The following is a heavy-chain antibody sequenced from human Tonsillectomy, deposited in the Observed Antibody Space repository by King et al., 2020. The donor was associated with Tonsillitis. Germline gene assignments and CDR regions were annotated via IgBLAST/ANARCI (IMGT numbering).Heavy chain of an antibody. Sequence: VQLVESGGGLVQPGGSLRLSCAASGFAFSTSAMSWVRQAPGKGLEWVSASSGIGGSSYYADSVKGRFTISRDISKNTLYLQMNSLRADDTAVYYCARNGYFYHSSGFYYIDYFDSWGQGTLLTVSS. CDR3: ARNGYFYHSSGFYYIDYFDS. D-gene: IGHD3-22*01. CDR2: SSGIGGSS. V-gene: IGHV3-23*04. J-gene: IGHJ4*02. CDR1: GFAFSTSA.